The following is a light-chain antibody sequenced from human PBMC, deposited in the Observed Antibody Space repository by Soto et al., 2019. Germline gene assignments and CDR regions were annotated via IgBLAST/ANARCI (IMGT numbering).Light chain of an antibody. V-gene: IGLV1-44*01. CDR2: NDN. J-gene: IGLJ3*02. Sequence: QSVLTQPPSASGTPGQRVTISCSGSRSNIGSNAVSWYQQLPGTAPKLLIYNDNQRPSGVPDRFSGSKSGNTASLTISGLQAEDEADYYCCAFAGSYTWVFGGGTKVTVL. CDR1: RSNIGSNA. CDR3: CAFAGSYTWV.